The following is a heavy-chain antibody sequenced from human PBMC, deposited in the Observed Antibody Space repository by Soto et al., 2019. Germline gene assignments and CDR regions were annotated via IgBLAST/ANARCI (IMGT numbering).Heavy chain of an antibody. V-gene: IGHV1-2*02. CDR2: INPKSGGT. Sequence: ASVKVSCKASGYMFTGYYIHWVRQAPGQGLEWMGWINPKSGGTKYAEKFQGRVSMTGDTSITTAYLELSSLTSDDTAIYYCATFMTVTGPGWGRASEYWGQGTRVTVS. CDR3: ATFMTVTGPGWGRASEY. CDR1: GYMFTGYY. D-gene: IGHD6-19*01. J-gene: IGHJ4*02.